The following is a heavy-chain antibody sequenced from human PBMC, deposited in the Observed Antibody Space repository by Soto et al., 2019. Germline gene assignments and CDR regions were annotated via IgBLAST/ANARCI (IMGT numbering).Heavy chain of an antibody. Sequence: QVQLVQSGADVRKPGASVKVSCNSSGYSFTEYYIHWVRQAPGQGLEWMGCINPDSGITKKAQRFQGRVTLTGDTSINPAYMELTRLTSDDTAVYYCVRDRGRSLASVRFDYWGQGTLVIVSS. V-gene: IGHV1-2*02. J-gene: IGHJ4*02. CDR3: VRDRGRSLASVRFDY. CDR2: INPDSGIT. CDR1: GYSFTEYY. D-gene: IGHD6-19*01.